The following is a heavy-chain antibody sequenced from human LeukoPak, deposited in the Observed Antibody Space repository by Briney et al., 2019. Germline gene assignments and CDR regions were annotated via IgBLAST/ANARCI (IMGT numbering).Heavy chain of an antibody. CDR3: ARVYCSSTSCYYFDY. CDR2: IYHSGST. D-gene: IGHD2-2*01. J-gene: IGHJ4*02. Sequence: SQTLSLTCAVSGGSISSGGYSWSWIRQPPGKGLEWIGYIYHSGSTYYNPSLKSRVTISVDRSKNQFPLKLSSVTAADTAVYYCARVYCSSTSCYYFDYWGQGTLVTVSS. CDR1: GGSISSGGYS. V-gene: IGHV4-30-2*01.